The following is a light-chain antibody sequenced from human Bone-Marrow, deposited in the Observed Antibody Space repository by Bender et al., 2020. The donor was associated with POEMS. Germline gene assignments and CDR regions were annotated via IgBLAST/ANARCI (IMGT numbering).Light chain of an antibody. CDR2: RSD. J-gene: IGLJ1*01. CDR1: TSNIGDNY. CDR3: GAWDDTLRGPV. Sequence: QSVLTQPPSVSGTPGQTVTISCHGSTSNIGDNYVSWYYQLPGTAPKLLIYRSDQRPSGVTDRLSGSKSGTSASLAIRGLRSEDEADYYCGAWDDTLRGPVFGTGTKVSVL. V-gene: IGLV1-47*01.